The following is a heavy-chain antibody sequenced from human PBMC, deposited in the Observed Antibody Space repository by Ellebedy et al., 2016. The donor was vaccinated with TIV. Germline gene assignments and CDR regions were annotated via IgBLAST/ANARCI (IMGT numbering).Heavy chain of an antibody. CDR3: ARAVGYSVDY. CDR2: IYYSGST. J-gene: IGHJ4*02. D-gene: IGHD5-12*01. V-gene: IGHV4-39*07. CDR1: GGSISSRSYY. Sequence: SETLSLTXTVSGGSISSRSYYWGWIRQPPGKGLEWIGSIYYSGSTYYNPSLKSRVTISVDTSKNQFSLKLSSVTAADTAVYYCARAVGYSVDYWGQGTLVTVSS.